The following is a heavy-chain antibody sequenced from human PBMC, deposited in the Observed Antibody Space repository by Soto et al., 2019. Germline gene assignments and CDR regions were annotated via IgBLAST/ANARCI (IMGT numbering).Heavy chain of an antibody. CDR1: GGSISSSNW. V-gene: IGHV4-4*02. CDR2: IYHSGST. Sequence: QVQLQESGPGLVKPSGTLSLTCAVSGGSISSSNWWSWVRQPPGKGLGWIGEIYHSGSTNYNPSLTGRVTISVDKSKHRFSLKLSSVTAADTAVYYCARIAVAGTRFDYWGPGTLVTVSS. CDR3: ARIAVAGTRFDY. J-gene: IGHJ4*02. D-gene: IGHD6-19*01.